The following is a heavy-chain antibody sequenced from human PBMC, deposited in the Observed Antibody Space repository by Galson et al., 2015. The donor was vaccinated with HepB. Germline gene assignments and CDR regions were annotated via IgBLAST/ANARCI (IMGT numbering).Heavy chain of an antibody. CDR3: ARLFSDYDILTGYYTPYYFDY. Sequence: SVKVSCKASGGTFSSYTISWVRQAPGQGLEWMGRIIPILGIANYAQKFQGRVTITADKSTSTAYMELSSLRSEDTAVYYCARLFSDYDILTGYYTPYYFDYWGQGTLVTVSS. V-gene: IGHV1-69*02. CDR1: GGTFSSYT. CDR2: IIPILGIA. D-gene: IGHD3-9*01. J-gene: IGHJ4*02.